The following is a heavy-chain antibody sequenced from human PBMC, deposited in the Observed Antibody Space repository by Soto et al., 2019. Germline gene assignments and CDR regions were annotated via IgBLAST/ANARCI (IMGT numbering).Heavy chain of an antibody. V-gene: IGHV3-53*01. J-gene: IGHJ5*02. D-gene: IGHD4-17*01. CDR3: ARAYGGNPALFAP. Sequence: GGSLRLSCAASGFTVSSDYMSWVRQAPGKGLEWVSVIYTGGSTYYADSVKGRFTFSRDNSKNTLYLQMNSLRAEDTAVYYCARAYGGNPALFAPGGKGTLVTVSS. CDR1: GFTVSSDY. CDR2: IYTGGST.